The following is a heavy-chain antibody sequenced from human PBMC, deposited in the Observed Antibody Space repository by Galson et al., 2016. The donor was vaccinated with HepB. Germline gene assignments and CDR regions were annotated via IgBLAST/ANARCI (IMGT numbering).Heavy chain of an antibody. V-gene: IGHV3-30*03. Sequence: SLRLSCAASGFTFNTFGIHWVRQAPGKGLEWVALISFDGSSKYYVDSVKGRFTISRDNSKHTLFLQMNSLGVEYTAVYHCARDQTFYDFGTGNHLDHWGQGTLVTVSS. J-gene: IGHJ4*02. CDR1: GFTFNTFG. CDR3: ARDQTFYDFGTGNHLDH. CDR2: ISFDGSSK. D-gene: IGHD3/OR15-3a*01.